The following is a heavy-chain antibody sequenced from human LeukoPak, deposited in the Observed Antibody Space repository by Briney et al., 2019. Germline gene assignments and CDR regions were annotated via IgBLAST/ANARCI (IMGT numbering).Heavy chain of an antibody. Sequence: GGSLRLSCAASGFTFDDYGMTWVRQVPGKGLEWVSAINYNGGSSGYADSVKGRFTISRDNAKNSLYLQMNSLRAEDTALYYCAREASDYVWGSGPGAFDIWGQGTMVTVSS. CDR3: AREASDYVWGSGPGAFDI. CDR1: GFTFDDYG. D-gene: IGHD3-16*01. V-gene: IGHV3-20*04. J-gene: IGHJ3*02. CDR2: INYNGGSS.